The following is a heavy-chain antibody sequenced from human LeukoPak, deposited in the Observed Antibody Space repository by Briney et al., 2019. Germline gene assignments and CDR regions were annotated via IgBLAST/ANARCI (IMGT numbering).Heavy chain of an antibody. CDR1: GDSISNYY. Sequence: SETLSLTCTVSGDSISNYYWSWIRQPAGKGLEWIGRIYTSGSTNYNPSLKSRVTISVDTSKNHFSLKLSSVTAADTAVYYCARDQTYSGSGIYTYFDYWGQGILVTVSS. D-gene: IGHD3-10*01. CDR2: IYTSGST. V-gene: IGHV4-4*07. J-gene: IGHJ4*02. CDR3: ARDQTYSGSGIYTYFDY.